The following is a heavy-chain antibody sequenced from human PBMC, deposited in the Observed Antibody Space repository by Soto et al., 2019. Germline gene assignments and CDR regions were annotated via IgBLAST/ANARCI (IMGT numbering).Heavy chain of an antibody. V-gene: IGHV4-31*03. CDR3: ARHRRGYSGYGMDV. CDR1: GGSISSGGYY. Sequence: PXETLSLNCTVSGGSISSGGYYWSWIRQHPGKGLEWIGYIYYSGSTYYNPSLKSRVTISVDTSKNQFSLKLSSVTAADTAVYYCARHRRGYSGYGMDVWGQGTTVTVSS. D-gene: IGHD5-12*01. J-gene: IGHJ6*02. CDR2: IYYSGST.